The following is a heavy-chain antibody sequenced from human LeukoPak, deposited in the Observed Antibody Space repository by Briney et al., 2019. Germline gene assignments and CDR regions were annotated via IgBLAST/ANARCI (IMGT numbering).Heavy chain of an antibody. V-gene: IGHV3-30*18. D-gene: IGHD6-13*01. CDR1: GFTFDDYA. Sequence: GGSLRLSCAASGFTFDDYAMHWVRQAPGKGLEWVAVIASDGNDKHLADSVEGRFTISRDNSRNTLFLQMNSLRTEDTAVYYCAKDGAMAAAGYYFDYWGQGTPVTVSS. CDR3: AKDGAMAAAGYYFDY. J-gene: IGHJ4*02. CDR2: IASDGNDK.